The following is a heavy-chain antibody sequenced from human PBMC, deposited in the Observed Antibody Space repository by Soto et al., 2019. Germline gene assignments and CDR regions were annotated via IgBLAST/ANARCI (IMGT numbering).Heavy chain of an antibody. CDR1: GGSISSYY. CDR2: IYNSGST. J-gene: IGHJ4*02. CDR3: ATLGDYLDY. D-gene: IGHD7-27*01. V-gene: IGHV4-59*01. Sequence: SETLSLTCTVSGGSISSYYWSWIRQPPGKGLEWIGYIYNSGSTNYNPSLKSRVTISVDTSKNQFSLKLSSVTAADTAVYYCATLGDYLDYWGQGTLVTVSS.